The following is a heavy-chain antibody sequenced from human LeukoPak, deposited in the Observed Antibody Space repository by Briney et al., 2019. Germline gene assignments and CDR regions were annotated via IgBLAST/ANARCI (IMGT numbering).Heavy chain of an antibody. CDR3: ARDLNRFGVYSSGFRKDDY. D-gene: IGHD6-19*01. V-gene: IGHV1-2*02. CDR2: INPNSGGT. Sequence: ASVKVSCKASGYTFTGYYMHWVRQAPGQGLEWMGWINPNSGGTNYAQKFQGRVTMTRDTSISTAYMELSRLRSDDTAVYYCARDLNRFGVYSSGFRKDDYWGRGTLVTVSS. CDR1: GYTFTGYY. J-gene: IGHJ4*02.